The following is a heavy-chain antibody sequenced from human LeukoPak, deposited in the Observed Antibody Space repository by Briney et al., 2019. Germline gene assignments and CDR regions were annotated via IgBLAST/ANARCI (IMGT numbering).Heavy chain of an antibody. CDR3: ARAFWSGSTPAFDI. CDR2: MNPNSGNT. V-gene: IGHV1-8*03. Sequence: ASVKVSCKTSGYTFTSYDINWVRQATGQGLEWMGWMNPNSGNTGYAQKFQGRVTITRNTSISTAYMELSSLRSEDTAVYHCARAFWSGSTPAFDIWGQGTMVTVSS. CDR1: GYTFTSYD. D-gene: IGHD3-3*01. J-gene: IGHJ3*02.